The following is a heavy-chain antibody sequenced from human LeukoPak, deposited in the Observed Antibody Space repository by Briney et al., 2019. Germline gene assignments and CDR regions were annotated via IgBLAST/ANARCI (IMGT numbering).Heavy chain of an antibody. CDR1: GFTFSSYW. CDR3: ARDKGVVGQFDP. J-gene: IGHJ5*02. D-gene: IGHD3-3*01. CDR2: TKEDGSEK. V-gene: IGHV3-7*01. Sequence: GGSLRLSYAASGFTFSSYWMSWVRQAPGQGLEWVANTKEDGSEKYYVDSVKGRFTISRDNAKKSLYLQMSSLRAEDTAVYYCARDKGVVGQFDPWGQGTLVTVSS.